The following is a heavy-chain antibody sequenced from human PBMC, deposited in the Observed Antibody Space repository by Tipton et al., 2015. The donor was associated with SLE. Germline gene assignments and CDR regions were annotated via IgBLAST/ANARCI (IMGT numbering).Heavy chain of an antibody. V-gene: IGHV3-23*01. Sequence: SLRLSCAASGFTFSSCDMNWVRQAPGKGLEWVSGVSGSGDSTYYADSVKGRFTISRDNSKNTLYLQMNSLRADDAAVYYCAKDLLAVFGGVIARGIVDYWGQGTLVTVSS. D-gene: IGHD3-16*02. J-gene: IGHJ4*02. CDR2: VSGSGDST. CDR1: GFTFSSCD. CDR3: AKDLLAVFGGVIARGIVDY.